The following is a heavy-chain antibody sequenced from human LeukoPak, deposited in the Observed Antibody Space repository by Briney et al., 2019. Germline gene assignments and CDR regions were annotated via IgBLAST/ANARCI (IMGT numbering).Heavy chain of an antibody. D-gene: IGHD3-22*01. Sequence: PSETLSLTCAVCGGSFSGYYWSWIRQPPGKGMEWIGEINHSGSTNYNPSLKSRVTISVDTSKNQFSLKLSSVTAADTAVYYCARQTSKKYYYDSSGYPRSNYFDYWGQGTLVTVSS. V-gene: IGHV4-34*01. J-gene: IGHJ4*02. CDR2: INHSGST. CDR1: GGSFSGYY. CDR3: ARQTSKKYYYDSSGYPRSNYFDY.